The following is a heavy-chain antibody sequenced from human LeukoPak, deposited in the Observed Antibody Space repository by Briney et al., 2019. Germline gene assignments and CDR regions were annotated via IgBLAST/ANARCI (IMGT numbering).Heavy chain of an antibody. Sequence: HTGGSLRLSCAASGFTVSSNYMSWVRQAPGKGLEWVSVIYSGGSTYYADSVKGRFTISRDNSKNTLYLQMNSLRAEDTAVYYCARDPRSYGDIVWFDPWGQGTLVTVSS. J-gene: IGHJ5*02. D-gene: IGHD4-17*01. CDR2: IYSGGST. CDR3: ARDPRSYGDIVWFDP. CDR1: GFTVSSNY. V-gene: IGHV3-66*01.